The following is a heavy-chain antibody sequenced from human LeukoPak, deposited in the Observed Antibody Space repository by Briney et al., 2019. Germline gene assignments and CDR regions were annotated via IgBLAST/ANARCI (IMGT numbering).Heavy chain of an antibody. V-gene: IGHV3-43*02. J-gene: IGHJ3*02. Sequence: PGGSLRLXCAASGFTFDDYAMHWVRQTPGKGLEWVSVMRWNGVDISYADSVKGRFIISRDSSKTSLFLQMNSLRTEDTALYYCARERDSFDIWGQGTMVTVST. CDR3: ARERDSFDI. CDR1: GFTFDDYA. CDR2: MRWNGVDI.